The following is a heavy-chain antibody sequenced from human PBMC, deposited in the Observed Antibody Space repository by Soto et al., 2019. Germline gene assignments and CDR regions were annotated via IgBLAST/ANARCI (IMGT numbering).Heavy chain of an antibody. CDR2: FDPEDGET. CDR1: GYTLTELS. CDR3: ATDHDYYDSSGYYLYAFDI. V-gene: IGHV1-24*01. D-gene: IGHD3-22*01. J-gene: IGHJ3*02. Sequence: GASVKVSFKVSGYTLTELSIHWGLQSPVKWLEWMGGFDPEDGETIYAQNFQGIVTMTEDTSTDTAYMELSSLRSEDTAVYYCATDHDYYDSSGYYLYAFDIWGQGTMVTVSS.